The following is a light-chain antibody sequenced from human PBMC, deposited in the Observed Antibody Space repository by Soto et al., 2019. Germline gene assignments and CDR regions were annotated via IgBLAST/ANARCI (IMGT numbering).Light chain of an antibody. CDR1: SSDVGGYNY. CDR3: SSYAGSNILYV. J-gene: IGLJ1*01. V-gene: IGLV2-8*01. Sequence: QSPLAQPPSASLSPGQSVTISCTGTSSDVGGYNYVSWYQQHPGKAPKLMIYEVSKRPSGVPDRFSGSKSGNTASLTVSGLQAEDEADYYCSSYAGSNILYVFGTGTKVTVL. CDR2: EVS.